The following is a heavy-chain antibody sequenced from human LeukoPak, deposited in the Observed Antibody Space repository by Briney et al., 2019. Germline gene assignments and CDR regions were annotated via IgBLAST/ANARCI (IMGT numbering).Heavy chain of an antibody. CDR1: GFTFSSYS. J-gene: IGHJ4*02. V-gene: IGHV3-48*01. D-gene: IGHD3-10*01. CDR2: ISSSSSTI. Sequence: GGSLRLSCAASGFTFSSYSMNWVRQAPGKGLEWVSYISSSSSTIYYADSVKGRFTISRDNAKNSLYLQMNSLRAEDTAGYYCAGGLYYYGSGSYDYWGQGTLVTVSS. CDR3: AGGLYYYGSGSYDY.